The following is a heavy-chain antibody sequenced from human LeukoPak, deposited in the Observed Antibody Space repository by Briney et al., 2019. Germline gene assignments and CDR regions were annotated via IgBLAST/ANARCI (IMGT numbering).Heavy chain of an antibody. Sequence: GGSLRLSCTASGFTFSSSEMNWVRQTPGKGLECVSSISSSGTTIYYADSVKGRFTISRDNAKHSLYLQMNSLRAEDTALYYWGVGLGGGGGGGGVGDAFDIWGQGTMVTVSS. J-gene: IGHJ3*02. CDR1: GFTFSSSE. CDR3: GVGLGGGGGGGGVGDAFDI. CDR2: ISSSGTTI. V-gene: IGHV3-48*03. D-gene: IGHD3-16*01.